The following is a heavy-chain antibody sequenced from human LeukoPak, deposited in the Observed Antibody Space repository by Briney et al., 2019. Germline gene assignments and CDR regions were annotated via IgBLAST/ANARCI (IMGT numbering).Heavy chain of an antibody. V-gene: IGHV3-30-3*01. J-gene: IGHJ3*01. CDR1: GFTFSSYA. Sequence: GGSLRLSCAASGFTFSSYAMHWVRQAPGKGLEWVAVISYDGSNKYYADSVKGRFTISRDNSKNTLYLQMNSLRAEDTAVYYCAGEAFDVWGQGTMVTVSS. CDR3: AGEAFDV. CDR2: ISYDGSNK.